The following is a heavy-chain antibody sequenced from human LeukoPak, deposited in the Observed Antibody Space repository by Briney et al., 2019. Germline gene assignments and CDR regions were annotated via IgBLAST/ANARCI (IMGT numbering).Heavy chain of an antibody. D-gene: IGHD3-10*01. CDR1: GFTFDDYA. CDR3: AKDNWAYGSGSYIDY. Sequence: GGSLRLFCAPSGFTFDDYAMHWVRQAPGKGLEWASGISWNSGSIGYADSVKGRFTISRDNAKNSLYLQMNSLRAENTALYYCAKDNWAYGSGSYIDYWGQGTLVTVSS. CDR2: ISWNSGSI. V-gene: IGHV3-9*01. J-gene: IGHJ4*02.